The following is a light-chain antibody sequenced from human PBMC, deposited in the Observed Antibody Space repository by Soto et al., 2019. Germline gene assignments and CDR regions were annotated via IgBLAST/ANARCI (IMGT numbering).Light chain of an antibody. CDR2: AAS. CDR1: QGISSW. CDR3: QQANSFRLT. V-gene: IGKV1-12*01. Sequence: DIQMTQSPSSVSASLGDRVTITCRASQGISSWLAWYQQKPGKAPKLLIYAASSLQSGVPSRFSGSESGRDFTHTTGSQQPEGSATYYCQQANSFRLTFGGGTKVEIK. J-gene: IGKJ4*01.